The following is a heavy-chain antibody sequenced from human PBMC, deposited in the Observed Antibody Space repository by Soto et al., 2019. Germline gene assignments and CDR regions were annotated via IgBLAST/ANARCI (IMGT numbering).Heavy chain of an antibody. J-gene: IGHJ4*02. V-gene: IGHV4-34*01. D-gene: IGHD2-2*01. CDR2: INHSGST. CDR1: GGSFSGNY. Sequence: QLQLQQWGAGLLKPSETLSLTCAVYGGSFSGNYWSWIRQPQGQGLEWIGEINHSGSTNYNPSLQSRVTMSVDTSRNHFSLKLSSVAAAGTAVYYCARGGIVVVPAAMRSCNYWGQGTLVTLSS. CDR3: ARGGIVVVPAAMRSCNY.